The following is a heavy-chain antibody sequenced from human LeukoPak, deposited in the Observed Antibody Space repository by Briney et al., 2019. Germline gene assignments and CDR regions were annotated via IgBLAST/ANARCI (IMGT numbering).Heavy chain of an antibody. CDR1: GESLSSYC. CDR2: MNRSGST. CDR3: ATAARARHYFDY. Sequence: PSETLSLTCAASGESLSSYCWNWIRQSSGRGLEWIGEMNRSGSTNYNPSLKRRVTISVDTSKNLLSLRLNSVTAADTAVYYCATAARARHYFDYWGQGSLVTVSS. V-gene: IGHV4-34*01. J-gene: IGHJ4*02.